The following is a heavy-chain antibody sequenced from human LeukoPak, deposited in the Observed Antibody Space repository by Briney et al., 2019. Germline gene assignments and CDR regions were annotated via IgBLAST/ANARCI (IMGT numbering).Heavy chain of an antibody. D-gene: IGHD2-15*01. CDR1: GYTFTSYF. J-gene: IGHJ4*02. CDR2: INPSGDST. V-gene: IGHV1-46*01. CDR3: VTSEGGPRCSGRYHFDY. Sequence: GASVKVSCKTSGYTFTSYFMHWVRQAPGQGLEWMGIINPSGDSTSYAPKFRDRVTMTRDTSTSTVYMELSSLRSEDTATYYCVTSEGGPRCSGRYHFDYWGQGALVTVSS.